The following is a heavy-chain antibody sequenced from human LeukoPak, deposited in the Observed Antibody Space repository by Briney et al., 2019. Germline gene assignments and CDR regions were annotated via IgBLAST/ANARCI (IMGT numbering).Heavy chain of an antibody. CDR2: IIPIFGTA. J-gene: IGHJ6*03. D-gene: IGHD2-2*02. Sequence: SVKVSCKASGGTFSSYAISWVRQAPGQGLEWMGGIIPIFGTANYAQKFQGRVTITTDESTSTAYMELSSLRSEDTAVYYCAVSLGYCSSTSCCTDYYYYYMDVWGKGTTVTVSS. V-gene: IGHV1-69*05. CDR3: AVSLGYCSSTSCCTDYYYYYMDV. CDR1: GGTFSSYA.